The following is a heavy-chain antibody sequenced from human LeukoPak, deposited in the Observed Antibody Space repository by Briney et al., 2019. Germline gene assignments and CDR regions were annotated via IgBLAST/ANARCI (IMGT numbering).Heavy chain of an antibody. CDR1: GFTFDDYG. CDR3: ARDQVGAAGYYFDY. J-gene: IGHJ4*02. D-gene: IGHD1-26*01. CDR2: INWNGGST. Sequence: GGSLRLSCAASGFTFDDYGMSWVRQAPGKGLEWVSGINWNGGSTGYADSVKGRFTISRDNAKNSLYLQMNSLRAEDTALYYCARDQVGAAGYYFDYWGQGTLVTVSS. V-gene: IGHV3-20*04.